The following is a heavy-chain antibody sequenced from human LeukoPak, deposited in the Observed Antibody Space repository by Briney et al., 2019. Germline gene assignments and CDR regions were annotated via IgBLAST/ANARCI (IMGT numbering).Heavy chain of an antibody. CDR3: ARVTYYYDSSGYPLYYFDY. J-gene: IGHJ4*02. Sequence: GGSLRLSCAASGFTFSSYEMNWVRQAPGKGLEWVSYISSSGSTIYYADSVKGRFTISRDNAENSLYLQMNSLRAEDTAVYYCARVTYYYDSSGYPLYYFDYWGQGTLVTVSS. V-gene: IGHV3-48*03. CDR1: GFTFSSYE. D-gene: IGHD3-22*01. CDR2: ISSSGSTI.